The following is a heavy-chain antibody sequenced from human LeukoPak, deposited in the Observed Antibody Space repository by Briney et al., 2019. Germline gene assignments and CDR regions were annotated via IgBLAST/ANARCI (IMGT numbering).Heavy chain of an antibody. CDR2: ISSSGSTI. D-gene: IGHD5-12*01. CDR1: GFTFSSYE. J-gene: IGHJ4*02. CDR3: ARERGYSGYDYFIDSPSDY. Sequence: GGSLRLSCAAPGFTFSSYEMNWVRQAPGKGLEWVSYISSSGSTIYIADSVKGRFTISRDNAKNSLYLQMNSLRAEDTAVYYCARERGYSGYDYFIDSPSDYWGQGTLVTVSS. V-gene: IGHV3-48*03.